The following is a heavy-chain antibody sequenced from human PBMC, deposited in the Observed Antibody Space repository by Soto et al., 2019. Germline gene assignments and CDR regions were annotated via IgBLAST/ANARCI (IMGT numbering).Heavy chain of an antibody. J-gene: IGHJ6*02. CDR3: ARDRRRWIPGYYYYGMDV. V-gene: IGHV1-69*13. CDR2: IIPIFGTA. CDR1: GGTFSSYA. Sequence: GASVKVSCKASGGTFSSYAISWVRQAPGQGLEWMGGIIPIFGTANYAQKFQGRVTITADESTSTAYMELSSLRSEDTAVYYRARDRRRWIPGYYYYGMDVWGQGTTVTVSS. D-gene: IGHD5-18*01.